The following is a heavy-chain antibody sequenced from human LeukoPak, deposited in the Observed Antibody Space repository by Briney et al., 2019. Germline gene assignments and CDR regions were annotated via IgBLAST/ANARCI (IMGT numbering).Heavy chain of an antibody. CDR1: VGSMSSYY. CDR2: IYYSGST. CDR3: ARGDRAGYNLEPFDY. Sequence: PSETLSLTCTVSVGSMSSYYWSWIRQPPGKGLEWIGYIYYSGSTKYNPSLKSRVTISVDTSKNQFSLKLSSVTAADTAVYYCARGDRAGYNLEPFDYWGQGTLVTVSS. V-gene: IGHV4-59*08. D-gene: IGHD5-24*01. J-gene: IGHJ4*02.